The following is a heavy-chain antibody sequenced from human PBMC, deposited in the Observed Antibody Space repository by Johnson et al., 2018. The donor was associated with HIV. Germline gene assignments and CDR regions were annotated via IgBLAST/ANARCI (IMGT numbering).Heavy chain of an antibody. CDR1: GFTFSSYG. D-gene: IGHD4-23*01. Sequence: QVQLVESGGGVVQPGRSLRLSCAASGFTFSSYGMHWVRQAPGKGLEWVAVIWYDGSNKYYADSVKGRFTISRDNSKNTLSLQMISLRAEDTAMYYCAKARSLLDYGGFDAFDIWRQGTLVIVSS. J-gene: IGHJ3*02. CDR2: IWYDGSNK. CDR3: AKARSLLDYGGFDAFDI. V-gene: IGHV3-33*06.